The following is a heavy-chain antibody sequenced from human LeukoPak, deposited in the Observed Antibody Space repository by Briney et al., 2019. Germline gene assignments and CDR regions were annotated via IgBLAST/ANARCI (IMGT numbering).Heavy chain of an antibody. Sequence: PGGSLRLSCAASGFTFSTYAMSWVRQAPGKGLEWVSAISDSGFSTYYADSVEGRFTISRDNSKNTLYLQMNSLRAEDTAVYFCARYAVPGSPFWDYWGQGTLVTVSS. V-gene: IGHV3-23*01. J-gene: IGHJ4*02. D-gene: IGHD6-19*01. CDR3: ARYAVPGSPFWDY. CDR2: ISDSGFST. CDR1: GFTFSTYA.